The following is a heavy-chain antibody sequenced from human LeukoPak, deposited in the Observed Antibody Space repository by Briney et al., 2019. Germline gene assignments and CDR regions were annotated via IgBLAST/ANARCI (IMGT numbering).Heavy chain of an antibody. CDR1: GFTFSSYA. Sequence: PGGSLRLSCAASGFTFSSYAMSWVRQAPGKGLEWVSAISGSGGSTYYADSVKGRFTISRDNAKNSLYLQMNSLRAEDTALYYCAKGDKWELSSYYYYGMDVWGQGTTVTVSS. J-gene: IGHJ6*02. CDR2: ISGSGGST. D-gene: IGHD1-26*01. V-gene: IGHV3-23*01. CDR3: AKGDKWELSSYYYYGMDV.